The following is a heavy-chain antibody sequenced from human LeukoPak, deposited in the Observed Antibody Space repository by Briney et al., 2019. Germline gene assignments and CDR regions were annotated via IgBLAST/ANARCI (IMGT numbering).Heavy chain of an antibody. D-gene: IGHD3-10*01. CDR3: ATHTPMET. CDR1: GGSISSYY. J-gene: IGHJ3*01. CDR2: IDYSGST. V-gene: IGHV4-59*01. Sequence: SETLSLTCAVSGGSISSYYWSWIRQPPGKGLEWIGYIDYSGSTDYNPSLKSRFTISLHTSKNQFSLKLSSVTAADTAVYYCATHTPMETWGQGTMVTVSS.